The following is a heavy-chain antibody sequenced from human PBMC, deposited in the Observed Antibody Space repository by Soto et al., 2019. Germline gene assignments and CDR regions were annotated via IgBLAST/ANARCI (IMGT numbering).Heavy chain of an antibody. Sequence: GGSLRLSCAASGFSFSSYSMNWVRQAPGKGLEWVSSITSSSRYIYYADSVKGRFTISTDNAKNSLYLQMNSLRAEDTAVYYCGALPGPTGLTSWRQGTLVTVSS. D-gene: IGHD2-2*01. CDR2: ITSSSRYI. CDR1: GFSFSSYS. J-gene: IGHJ4*01. V-gene: IGHV3-21*01. CDR3: GALPGPTGLTS.